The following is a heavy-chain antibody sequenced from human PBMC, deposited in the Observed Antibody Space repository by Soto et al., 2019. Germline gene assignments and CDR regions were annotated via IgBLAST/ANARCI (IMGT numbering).Heavy chain of an antibody. V-gene: IGHV1-18*01. CDR1: GYTFTTYG. J-gene: IGHJ4*02. Sequence: QVQLVQSGAEVKKPGASVKVSCKASGYTFTTYGISWVRQAPGQGLEWVGWISAYSGNTKYAQKLQGRVTVTTDTSTSTAYMAVRSLRSDATAVYYCARGRYGDYWGQGTLVTTSS. CDR3: ARGRYGDY. CDR2: ISAYSGNT. D-gene: IGHD4-17*01.